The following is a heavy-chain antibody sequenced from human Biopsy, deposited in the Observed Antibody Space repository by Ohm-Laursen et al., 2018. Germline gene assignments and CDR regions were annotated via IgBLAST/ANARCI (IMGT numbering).Heavy chain of an antibody. Sequence: SDTLSLTWAVYGGSFSGYYWSWIRQPPGKGLEWIGEINHRGSTNYNPSLKSRVTISVDTSKNQFSLKLRSVTAADTAVYYCARAVDYYDPYYYHGLDVWGQGTTVTVSS. J-gene: IGHJ6*02. CDR3: ARAVDYYDPYYYHGLDV. CDR2: INHRGST. V-gene: IGHV4-34*01. CDR1: GGSFSGYY. D-gene: IGHD3-16*01.